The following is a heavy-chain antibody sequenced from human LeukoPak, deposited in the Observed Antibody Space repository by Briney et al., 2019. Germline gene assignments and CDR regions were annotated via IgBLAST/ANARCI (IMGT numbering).Heavy chain of an antibody. CDR2: INPNSGDT. CDR3: ATHINWNYAGILDY. V-gene: IGHV1-2*06. CDR1: GYTFTSYG. D-gene: IGHD1-7*01. Sequence: ASVKVSCKASGYTFTSYGISWVRQAPGQGLEWMGRINPNSGDTKFAQKFQGRVTMSRDTSLSTAYMELSRLTSDDTAVYFCATHINWNYAGILDYWGQGALVTVSS. J-gene: IGHJ4*02.